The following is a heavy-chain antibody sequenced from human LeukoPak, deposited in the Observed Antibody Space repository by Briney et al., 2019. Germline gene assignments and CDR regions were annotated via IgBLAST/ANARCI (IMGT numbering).Heavy chain of an antibody. D-gene: IGHD6-6*01. Sequence: PGGSLRLSCAASGLTFRNYAMSWVRQAPGKGLEWVSTISGSGGSTYCADSVKGRFTISRDNSKNTLYLQMNSLRDEDTAVYYCASGRGIENSSPLDYWGQGTLVTVSS. J-gene: IGHJ4*02. CDR3: ASGRGIENSSPLDY. V-gene: IGHV3-23*01. CDR1: GLTFRNYA. CDR2: ISGSGGST.